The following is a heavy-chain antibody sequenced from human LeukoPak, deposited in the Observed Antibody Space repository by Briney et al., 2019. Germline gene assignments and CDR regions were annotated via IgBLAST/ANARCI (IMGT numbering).Heavy chain of an antibody. J-gene: IGHJ1*01. Sequence: GGSLRLSCAASGFTISSYGMHWVRQAPGKGLEWVAFLHSNGNNKYYADVVKGRFAISRDNSKNTLHLQMNSLRPEDTAVYYCARSFSAREYFEHWGQGTLVTVSS. V-gene: IGHV3-30*02. CDR3: ARSFSAREYFEH. CDR1: GFTISSYG. CDR2: LHSNGNNK. D-gene: IGHD6-6*01.